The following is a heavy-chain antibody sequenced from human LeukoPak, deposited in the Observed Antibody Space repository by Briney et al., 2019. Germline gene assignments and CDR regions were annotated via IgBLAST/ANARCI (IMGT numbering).Heavy chain of an antibody. CDR2: IIPIFGTA. Sequence: SVKVSYKASGGTFSSYAISWVRQAPGQGLEWMGGIIPIFGTANYAQKFQGRVTITADESTSTAYMELSSLRSEDTAVYYCARDLLLYNWNRKGTPFDYWGQGTLVTVSS. V-gene: IGHV1-69*13. CDR3: ARDLLLYNWNRKGTPFDY. D-gene: IGHD1-20*01. CDR1: GGTFSSYA. J-gene: IGHJ4*02.